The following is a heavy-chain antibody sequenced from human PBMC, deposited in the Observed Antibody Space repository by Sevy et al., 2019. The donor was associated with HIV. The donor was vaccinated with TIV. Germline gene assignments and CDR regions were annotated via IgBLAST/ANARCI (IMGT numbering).Heavy chain of an antibody. Sequence: GGSLRLSCAASGFTFSSYGMHWVRQAPGKGLEWVAVISYDGSNKYYADSVKGRFTITRDNSKNTLYLQMKSVRAEDTGVYYCAKDLGYSSGWEYYYYYYGMDVWGQGTTVTVSS. D-gene: IGHD6-19*01. V-gene: IGHV3-30*18. CDR3: AKDLGYSSGWEYYYYYYGMDV. CDR2: ISYDGSNK. CDR1: GFTFSSYG. J-gene: IGHJ6*02.